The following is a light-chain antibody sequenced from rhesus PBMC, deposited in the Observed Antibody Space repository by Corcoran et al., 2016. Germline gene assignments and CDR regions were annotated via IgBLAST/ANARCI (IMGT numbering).Light chain of an antibody. Sequence: QVILTQSPATLSLSPGERATLSCRASQSVSSYLAWYQQKPGQAPRLLIYGASSRATGIPDRFSGSGSVTDFTLTSSSLEAEDVGVYHCYQHSRGFTFGGGTKVELK. CDR2: GAS. V-gene: IGKV3-10*01. J-gene: IGKJ4*01. CDR3: YQHSRGFT. CDR1: QSVSSY.